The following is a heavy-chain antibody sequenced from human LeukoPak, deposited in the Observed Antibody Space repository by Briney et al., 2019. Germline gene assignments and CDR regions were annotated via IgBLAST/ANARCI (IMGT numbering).Heavy chain of an antibody. CDR1: GFTFSSYS. V-gene: IGHV3-48*01. CDR3: ARDRYYDSSGYYAQ. Sequence: PGGSLRLSXAASGFTFSSYSMNWVRQSPGKGLEWLSYISSSSSTIYYADSVKGRFTISRDNAKNSLYLQMNSLRAEDTAVYYCARDRYYDSSGYYAQWGQGTLVTVSS. D-gene: IGHD3-22*01. J-gene: IGHJ4*02. CDR2: ISSSSSTI.